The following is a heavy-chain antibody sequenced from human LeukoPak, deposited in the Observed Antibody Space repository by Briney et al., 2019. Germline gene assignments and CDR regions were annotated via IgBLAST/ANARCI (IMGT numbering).Heavy chain of an antibody. D-gene: IGHD5-18*01. CDR3: AREGGLDTAMVNDY. V-gene: IGHV1-2*02. J-gene: IGHJ4*02. CDR2: INPNSGGT. CDR1: GYTFTSYG. Sequence: ASVKVSCKASGYTFTSYGISWVRQAPGQGLEWMGWINPNSGGTNYAQKFQGGVTMTRDTSISTAYMELSRLRSDDTAVYYCAREGGLDTAMVNDYWGQGTLVTVSS.